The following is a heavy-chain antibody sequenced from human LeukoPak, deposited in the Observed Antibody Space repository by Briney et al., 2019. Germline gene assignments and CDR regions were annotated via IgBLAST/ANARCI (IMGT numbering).Heavy chain of an antibody. J-gene: IGHJ6*02. CDR1: GYSFTSYG. CDR3: ARGPDTAMVSYYYGMDA. CDR2: ISAYNGNT. D-gene: IGHD5-18*01. V-gene: IGHV1-18*01. Sequence: ASVKVSCKASGYSFTSYGISWVRQAPGQGLEWMGWISAYNGNTNYAQKLQGRVTMTTDTSTSTAYMELRSLRSDDTAVYYCARGPDTAMVSYYYGMDAWGQGTTVTVSS.